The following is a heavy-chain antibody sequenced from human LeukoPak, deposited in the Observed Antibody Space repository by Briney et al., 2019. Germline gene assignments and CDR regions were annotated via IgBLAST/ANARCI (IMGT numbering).Heavy chain of an antibody. V-gene: IGHV7-4-1*02. D-gene: IGHD6-19*01. CDR1: GYTFSSYG. J-gene: IGHJ4*02. CDR3: ARDGGSSGWYRGWDY. Sequence: GASVKVSCKASGYTFSSYGMNWVRQAPGQGLEWMGWINTNTGNPTYAQGFTGRFVFSLDTSVSTAYLQISSLKAEDTAVYYCARDGGSSGWYRGWDYWGQGTLVTVSS. CDR2: INTNTGNP.